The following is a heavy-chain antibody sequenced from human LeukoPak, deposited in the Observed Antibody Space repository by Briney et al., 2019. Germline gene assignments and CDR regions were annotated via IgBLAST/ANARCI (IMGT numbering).Heavy chain of an antibody. CDR2: MSGDSRRT. CDR1: GFAFDDYD. CDR3: AKDLDCGWYDAFEI. Sequence: PGGSLRLSCAASGFAFDDYDMHWVRQVPGKGPEWVSLMSGDSRRTFYAESVRGRFTISRDNSKNSLYLQMNSLRTEDTALYYCAKDLDCGWYDAFEIWGQGTMVTVSS. J-gene: IGHJ3*02. D-gene: IGHD6-19*01. V-gene: IGHV3-43*02.